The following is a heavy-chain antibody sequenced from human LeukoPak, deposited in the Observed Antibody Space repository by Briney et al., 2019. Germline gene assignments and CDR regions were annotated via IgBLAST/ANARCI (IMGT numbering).Heavy chain of an antibody. CDR1: GFTVSSNF. D-gene: IGHD4-17*01. J-gene: IGHJ4*02. CDR3: ARSLYGAHDGPYYFGY. CDR2: IYGGGST. Sequence: AGGSLRLSCAASGFTVSSNFTSWVRQAPGKGLEWVSVIYGGGSTYYADSVKGRFTISRDSSKNTLYLQMNSLRAEDTAVYYCARSLYGAHDGPYYFGYWGQGTLVTVSS. V-gene: IGHV3-66*01.